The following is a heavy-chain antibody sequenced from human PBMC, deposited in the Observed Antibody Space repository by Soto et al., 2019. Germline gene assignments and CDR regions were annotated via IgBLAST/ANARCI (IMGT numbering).Heavy chain of an antibody. V-gene: IGHV4-31*03. CDR3: ARDGGVGQIPY. D-gene: IGHD3-16*01. Sequence: SETLSLTCTVSGGSISSGGYYWSWIRQHPGKGLEWIGYIYYSGSTYYNPSLKSRVTISVDTSKNQFSLKLSSVIAADTAVYYCARDGGVGQIPYWGQGTLVTVSS. J-gene: IGHJ4*02. CDR2: IYYSGST. CDR1: GGSISSGGYY.